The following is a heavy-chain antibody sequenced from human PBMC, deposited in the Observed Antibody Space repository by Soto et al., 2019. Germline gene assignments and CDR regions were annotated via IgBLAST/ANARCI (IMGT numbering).Heavy chain of an antibody. D-gene: IGHD3-22*01. V-gene: IGHV3-21*06. CDR3: AKGAPGDYYDSSGLDAFDS. Sequence: GGSLRLSCAASGFKFRTYTMNWVRQAPGKGLEWLSSISSTSTYIYYADSVKGRFTTSRDSAENSLYLQMNSLRVEDTAVYYCAKGAPGDYYDSSGLDAFDSWGQGTLVTVSS. J-gene: IGHJ3*02. CDR1: GFKFRTYT. CDR2: ISSTSTYI.